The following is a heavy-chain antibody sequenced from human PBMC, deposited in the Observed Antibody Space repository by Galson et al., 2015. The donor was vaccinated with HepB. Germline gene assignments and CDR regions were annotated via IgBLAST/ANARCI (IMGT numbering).Heavy chain of an antibody. J-gene: IGHJ3*02. CDR1: GFSFSSFP. CDR2: IDTGGYNT. D-gene: IGHD4-17*01. Sequence: SLRLSCAASGFSFSSFPMSWVRQAPGKGLEWVSRIDTGGYNTYYADSVKGRFTISRDNSKNTLFLHMNSLRAEDTAVYFCAKHTVTTSRAFDIWGQGTLVTVSS. V-gene: IGHV3-23*01. CDR3: AKHTVTTSRAFDI.